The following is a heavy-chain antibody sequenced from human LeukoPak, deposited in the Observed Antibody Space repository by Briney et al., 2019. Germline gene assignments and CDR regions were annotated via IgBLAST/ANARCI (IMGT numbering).Heavy chain of an antibody. Sequence: GGSLGLSCAASGFTFSNYWMHWVRQAPGKGLVWVSRIKTDGSSTSYADAVKGRFTISRDNAKNTVYLQMNSLRAEDTAVYYCGRDPFGSGSFWGQGALVTVSS. CDR2: IKTDGSST. J-gene: IGHJ4*02. D-gene: IGHD3-10*01. V-gene: IGHV3-74*01. CDR1: GFTFSNYW. CDR3: GRDPFGSGSF.